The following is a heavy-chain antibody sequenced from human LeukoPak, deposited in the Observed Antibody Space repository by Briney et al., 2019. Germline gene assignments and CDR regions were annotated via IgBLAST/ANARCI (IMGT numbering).Heavy chain of an antibody. CDR3: ARVPAAGTGPDY. Sequence: SETLSLTCSVSGGSVSSGISYWSWIRQPPGEGLEWIAYISYSGGSDYNPSLRGRVTISLDTSKNQFSLRLTSVTAADTAVYYGARVPAAGTGPDYWGQGTLVTVSS. CDR2: ISYSGGS. V-gene: IGHV4-61*01. J-gene: IGHJ4*02. D-gene: IGHD6-13*01. CDR1: GGSVSSGISY.